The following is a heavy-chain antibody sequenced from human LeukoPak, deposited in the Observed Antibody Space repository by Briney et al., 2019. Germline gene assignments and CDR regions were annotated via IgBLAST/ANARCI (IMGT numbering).Heavy chain of an antibody. Sequence: GGSLRLSCAASGFTFSSYSMNWVRQAPGKGLEWVSSISSSSSYIYYADSVKGRFTISRDNAKNSLYLYMNSLRAEDTAVYYCATSYDILIGYFGSWGQGTLVIVSS. D-gene: IGHD3-9*01. CDR3: ATSYDILIGYFGS. CDR2: ISSSSSYI. J-gene: IGHJ4*02. CDR1: GFTFSSYS. V-gene: IGHV3-21*01.